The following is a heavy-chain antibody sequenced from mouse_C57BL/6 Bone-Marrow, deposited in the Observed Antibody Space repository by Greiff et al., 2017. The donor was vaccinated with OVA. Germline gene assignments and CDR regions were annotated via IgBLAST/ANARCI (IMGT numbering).Heavy chain of an antibody. J-gene: IGHJ1*03. V-gene: IGHV1-61*01. Sequence: QVQLQQPGAELVRPGSSVKLSCKASGYTFTSYWMDWVKQRPGQGLEWIGNIYPSDSETHYNQKFKDKATLTVDKSSSTAYMQLSSLPSEDSAVYYCARDLLLRYWYFDVWGTGTTVTVSS. CDR2: IYPSDSET. CDR3: ARDLLLRYWYFDV. D-gene: IGHD1-1*01. CDR1: GYTFTSYW.